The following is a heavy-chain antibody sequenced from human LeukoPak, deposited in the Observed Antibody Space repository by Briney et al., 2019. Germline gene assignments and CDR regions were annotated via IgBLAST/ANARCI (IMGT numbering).Heavy chain of an antibody. D-gene: IGHD1-26*01. CDR1: GYTFTSYG. J-gene: IGHJ4*02. V-gene: IGHV1-18*01. Sequence: ASVKVSCKASGYTFTSYGISWVRQAPGQGLEWMGWISAYNGNTNYAQNLQGRVTMTTDTSTSTAYMELRSLRSDDTAVYYCAGDGGGVGALSPDYWGQGTLVTVSS. CDR3: AGDGGGVGALSPDY. CDR2: ISAYNGNT.